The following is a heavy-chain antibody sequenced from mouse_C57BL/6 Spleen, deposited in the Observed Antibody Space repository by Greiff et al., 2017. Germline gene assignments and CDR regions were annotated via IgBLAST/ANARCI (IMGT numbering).Heavy chain of an antibody. V-gene: IGHV1-69*01. CDR2: IDPSDSYT. Sequence: QVQLQQPGAELVMPGASVKLSCKASGYTFTSYWMHWVKQRPGQGLEWIGEIDPSDSYTNYNQKFKGKSTLTVDKSSSTAYMQLSSLTSEDAAVYYCARKGQQDDYYGSSLFTLWYFDVWGTGTTVTVSS. CDR3: ARKGQQDDYYGSSLFTLWYFDV. D-gene: IGHD1-1*01. J-gene: IGHJ1*03. CDR1: GYTFTSYW.